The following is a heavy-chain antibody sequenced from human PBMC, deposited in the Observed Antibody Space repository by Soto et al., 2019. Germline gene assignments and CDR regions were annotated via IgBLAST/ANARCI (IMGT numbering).Heavy chain of an antibody. Sequence: SVKVSCKASGGTFSSYATSWVRQAPGQGLEWMGGIIPIFGTANYAQKFQGRVTITADKSTSTAYMELSSLRSEDTAVYYCARGRGKYYDLLPGGFDHWFDTWGQGTLVTLSA. CDR3: ARGRGKYYDLLPGGFDHWFDT. J-gene: IGHJ5*02. CDR2: IIPIFGTA. CDR1: GGTFSSYA. D-gene: IGHD3-9*01. V-gene: IGHV1-69*06.